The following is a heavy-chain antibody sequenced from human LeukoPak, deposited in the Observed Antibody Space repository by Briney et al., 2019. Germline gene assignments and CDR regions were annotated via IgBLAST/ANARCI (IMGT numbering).Heavy chain of an antibody. V-gene: IGHV1-18*01. Sequence: ASVKVSCKASGYTFTSYGISWVRQAPGQGLEWMGWISAYNGNTNYAQKFQGRVTMTTDTSTSTAYMELRSLRSDDTAVYYCARDSSSWYQIYYYFGMDVWGQGTTVTVSS. J-gene: IGHJ6*02. D-gene: IGHD6-13*01. CDR1: GYTFTSYG. CDR3: ARDSSSWYQIYYYFGMDV. CDR2: ISAYNGNT.